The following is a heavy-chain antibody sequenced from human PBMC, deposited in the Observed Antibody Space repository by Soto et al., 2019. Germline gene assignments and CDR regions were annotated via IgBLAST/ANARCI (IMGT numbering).Heavy chain of an antibody. J-gene: IGHJ3*02. CDR2: ISSSSSYI. Sequence: GGSLRLSCAASGFTFSSYSMNWVRQAPGKGLEWVSSISSSSSYIYYADSVKGRFTISRDNAKNSLYLQMNSLRAEDTAVYYCAREPAVAGESDAFDIWGQGTMVTVSS. D-gene: IGHD6-19*01. CDR3: AREPAVAGESDAFDI. V-gene: IGHV3-21*01. CDR1: GFTFSSYS.